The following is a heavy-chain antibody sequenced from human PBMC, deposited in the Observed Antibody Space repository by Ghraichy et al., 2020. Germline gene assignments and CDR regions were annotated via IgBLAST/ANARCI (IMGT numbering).Heavy chain of an antibody. J-gene: IGHJ5*02. Sequence: GGSLRLSCAASGFTFSSYWMHWVRQAPGKGLVWVSRINSDGSSTSYADSVKGRFTISRDNAKNTLYLQMNSLRAEDTAVYYCARVRRSSFCSGGSCYSSNWFDPWGQGTLVTVSS. CDR3: ARVRRSSFCSGGSCYSSNWFDP. V-gene: IGHV3-74*01. CDR2: INSDGSST. D-gene: IGHD2-15*01. CDR1: GFTFSSYW.